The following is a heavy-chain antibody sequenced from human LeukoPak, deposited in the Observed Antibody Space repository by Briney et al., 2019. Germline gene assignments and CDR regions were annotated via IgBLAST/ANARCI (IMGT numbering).Heavy chain of an antibody. CDR2: ISYEGSNK. D-gene: IGHD2-21*02. V-gene: IGHV3-30*18. CDR3: AKYGDWFSNSFDP. Sequence: GGSRSLSCAVSGFTFSSYGMHCVRQAPGKGLEWVAVISYEGSNKYYADSVKGRFTISRGNSKNTLYLQMNSLRAEDTAVYYRAKYGDWFSNSFDPWGQGTLVTVSS. J-gene: IGHJ5*02. CDR1: GFTFSSYG.